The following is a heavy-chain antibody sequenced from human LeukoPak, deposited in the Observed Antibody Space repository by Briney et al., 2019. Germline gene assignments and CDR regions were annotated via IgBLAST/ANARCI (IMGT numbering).Heavy chain of an antibody. V-gene: IGHV4-34*01. CDR2: INHSGST. Sequence: SETLSLTCAVYGGSFSGFYWSWIRHPPGKGLEWIGEINHSGSTNYNPSPKSRVTISVDTSKNQFSLKLSSVTAADTAVYYCARPSIAARGAFDIWGQGTMVTVSS. CDR1: GGSFSGFY. CDR3: ARPSIAARGAFDI. D-gene: IGHD6-6*01. J-gene: IGHJ3*02.